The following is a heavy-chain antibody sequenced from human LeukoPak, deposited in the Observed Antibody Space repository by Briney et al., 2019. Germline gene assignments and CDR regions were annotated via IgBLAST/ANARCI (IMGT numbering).Heavy chain of an antibody. V-gene: IGHV4-4*02. D-gene: IGHD3-22*01. CDR3: VSLNYYDSSGYSVYY. Sequence: SETLSLTCAVSGGSISSDNWWSWIRQPPGKGLEWIGEVLRSGSTNYNPSLKSRVTISVDTSKNQFSLKLSSVTAADTAVYYCVSLNYYDSSGYSVYYWGQGTLVTVSS. CDR2: VLRSGST. CDR1: GGSISSDNW. J-gene: IGHJ4*02.